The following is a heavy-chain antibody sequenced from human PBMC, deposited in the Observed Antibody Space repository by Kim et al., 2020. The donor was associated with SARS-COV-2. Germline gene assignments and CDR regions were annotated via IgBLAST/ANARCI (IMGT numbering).Heavy chain of an antibody. CDR2: IWIDGSNK. CDR1: GFTFSSYD. J-gene: IGHJ6*01. V-gene: IGHV3-33*08. CDR3: ARPTPAAGVNMYYCMDV. Sequence: GGSLRLSCAASGFTFSSYDMHWVRQAPGKGLEWVSLIWIDGSNKYYADSVKGRFTISRDNAKNSLYLQMSSLRAEDTAVYYCARPTPAAGVNMYYCMDV. D-gene: IGHD2-2*01.